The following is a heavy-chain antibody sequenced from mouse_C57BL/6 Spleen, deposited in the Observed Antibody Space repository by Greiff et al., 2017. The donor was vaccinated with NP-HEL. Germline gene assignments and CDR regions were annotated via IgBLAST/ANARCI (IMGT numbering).Heavy chain of an antibody. J-gene: IGHJ2*01. V-gene: IGHV1-72*01. CDR1: GYTFTSYW. D-gene: IGHD1-1*01. CDR3: ARSGITTVVATNFDY. CDR2: IDPNSGGT. Sequence: QVQLQQSGAELVKPGASVKLSCKASGYTFTSYWMHWVKQRPGRGLEWIGRIDPNSGGTKYNEKFKSKATLTVDKPSSTAYMQLSSLTSEDSAVYYCARSGITTVVATNFDYWGQGTTLTVSS.